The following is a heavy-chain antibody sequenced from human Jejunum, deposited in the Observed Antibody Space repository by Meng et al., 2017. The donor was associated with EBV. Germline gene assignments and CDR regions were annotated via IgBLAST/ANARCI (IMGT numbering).Heavy chain of an antibody. CDR3: ARVVDYYERSGYPDF. V-gene: IGHV4-61*01. Sequence: QGPLQGAGPGLVKPSETLSLTCTFSGGSVSTASYYWSWIRQSPGKGLEWIGYIYYSGNTNYNPSLKSRATITVDTSKNQFSLKLSSVTAADTAVYYCARVVDYYERSGYPDFWGQGTLVTVSS. CDR2: IYYSGNT. J-gene: IGHJ4*02. CDR1: GGSVSTASYY. D-gene: IGHD3-22*01.